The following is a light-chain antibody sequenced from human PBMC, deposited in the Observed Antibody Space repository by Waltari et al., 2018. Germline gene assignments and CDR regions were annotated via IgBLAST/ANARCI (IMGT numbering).Light chain of an antibody. CDR3: QSYDTSLSVI. CDR1: GSNIGAGYD. J-gene: IGLJ2*01. V-gene: IGLV1-40*01. CDR2: GVN. Sequence: QSVLTQPPSVSGAPGQRVTISCTGSGSNIGAGYDVHWYQQLPGKAPKLLIYGVNTRPSGSPDRFSGSQSGTSASLAITGLQAEYEADYFCQSYDTSLSVIFGGGTKLTVL.